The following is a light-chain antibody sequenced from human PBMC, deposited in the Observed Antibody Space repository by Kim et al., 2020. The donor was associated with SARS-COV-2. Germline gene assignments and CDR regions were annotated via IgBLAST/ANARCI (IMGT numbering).Light chain of an antibody. CDR1: SLRSYY. V-gene: IGLV3-19*01. CDR3: NSRDSNDNVV. J-gene: IGLJ2*01. Sequence: VALGQKVRTPCQGDSLRSYYAPWYQQKPGQAPIVVIYGKNNRPSGIPDRFSGSSSGNTASLTITGTQAGDEADYYCNSRDSNDNVVFGGGTQLTVL. CDR2: GKN.